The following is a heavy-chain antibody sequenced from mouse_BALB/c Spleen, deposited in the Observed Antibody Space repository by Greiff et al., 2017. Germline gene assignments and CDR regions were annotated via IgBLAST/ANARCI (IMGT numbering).Heavy chain of an antibody. CDR2: IWAGGST. D-gene: IGHD1-1*01. J-gene: IGHJ3*01. V-gene: IGHV2-9*02. CDR3: ARGPPYYYGSSYRFAY. CDR1: GFSLTSYG. Sequence: VKVVESGPGLVAPSQSLSITCTVSGFSLTSYGVHWVRQPPGKGLEWLGVIWAGGSTNYNSALMSRLSISKDNSKSQVFLKMNSLQTDDTAMYYCARGPPYYYGSSYRFAYWGQGTLVTVSA.